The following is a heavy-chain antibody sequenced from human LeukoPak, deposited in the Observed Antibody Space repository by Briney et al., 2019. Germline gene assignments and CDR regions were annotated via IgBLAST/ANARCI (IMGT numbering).Heavy chain of an antibody. V-gene: IGHV3-43*02. CDR2: ISGDGGST. D-gene: IGHD3-22*01. J-gene: IGHJ6*02. Sequence: PGGSLRLSCAASGFTFDDYAMHWVRQAPGKGLEWVSLISGDGGSTYYADSVKGRFTISRDNSKNSLYLQMNSLRAEDTAVYYCARDSDFDSSGYYPYYYYYYNMDVWGQGTTVTVSS. CDR3: ARDSDFDSSGYYPYYYYYYNMDV. CDR1: GFTFDDYA.